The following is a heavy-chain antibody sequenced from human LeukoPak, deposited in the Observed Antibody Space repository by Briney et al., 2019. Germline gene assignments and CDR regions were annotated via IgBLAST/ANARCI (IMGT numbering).Heavy chain of an antibody. V-gene: IGHV6-1*01. D-gene: IGHD1-26*01. J-gene: IGHJ4*02. CDR2: TYYRSKWYY. Sequence: SQTLSLTCAISGDSVSSNSDAWNWIRQSPSRGLEWLVRTYYRSKWYYDYAVAVKSRISTNPDTSKNQFSLQLSSVTPEDTAVYYCARDPVGGSTIFDYWGQGTLVTVSS. CDR1: GDSVSSNSDA. CDR3: ARDPVGGSTIFDY.